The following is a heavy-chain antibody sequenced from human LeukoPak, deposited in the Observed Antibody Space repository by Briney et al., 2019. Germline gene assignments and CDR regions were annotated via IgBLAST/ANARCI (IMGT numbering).Heavy chain of an antibody. CDR3: ARTMTYYYDSSGSYYYYGMDV. V-gene: IGHV5-51*01. CDR1: GYSFTSYW. J-gene: IGHJ6*02. D-gene: IGHD3-22*01. Sequence: LGEALKIFWWGSGYSFTSYWIGWVRPMPGKGLEWRGNIYPGDSDTRYSPSFQGQVTISVDKSISTAYLQWSSLKASDTAMYYCARTMTYYYDSSGSYYYYGMDVWGQGTTVTVSS. CDR2: IYPGDSDT.